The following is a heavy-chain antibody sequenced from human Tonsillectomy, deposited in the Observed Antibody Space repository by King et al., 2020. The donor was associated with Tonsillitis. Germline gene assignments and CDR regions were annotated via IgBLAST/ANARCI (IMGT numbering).Heavy chain of an antibody. CDR2: INPSDSDT. D-gene: IGHD1-7*01. J-gene: IGHJ5*02. CDR3: ARRVGPIATNYGPFAP. CDR1: GYSFTNYW. V-gene: IGHV5-51*01. Sequence: QLVQSGAEVKKPGESLKISCKGSGYSFTNYWIGWVRQMPGKGLEWMGTINPSDSDTTYSPSFQGQVTISADKSISTAYLQWSSLKPSDTAMYYCARRVGPIATNYGPFAPWGQGTLVTVSS.